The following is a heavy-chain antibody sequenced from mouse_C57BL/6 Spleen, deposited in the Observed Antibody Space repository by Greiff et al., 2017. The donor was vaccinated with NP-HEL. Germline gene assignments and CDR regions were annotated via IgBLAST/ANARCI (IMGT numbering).Heavy chain of an antibody. CDR3: ARGDGSSLLAY. CDR1: GYTFTSYT. J-gene: IGHJ3*01. Sequence: QVQLQQSGAELARPGASVKMSCKASGYTFTSYTMHWVKQRPGQGLEWIGYINPSSGYTKYNQKFKDKATLTADKSSSTAYMQLSSLTSEDSAVYYWARGDGSSLLAYWGQGTLVTVSA. D-gene: IGHD1-1*01. CDR2: INPSSGYT. V-gene: IGHV1-4*01.